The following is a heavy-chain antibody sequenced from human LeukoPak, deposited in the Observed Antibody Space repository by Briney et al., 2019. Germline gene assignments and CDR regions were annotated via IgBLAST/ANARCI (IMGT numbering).Heavy chain of an antibody. Sequence: GGSLRLSCAASGFTFSSYGMHWVRQAPGKGLEWVAFIRYDGSNKYYADSVKGRFTISRDNSKNTLYLQMNSLRAEDTAVYYCATASPDVVVPAAIRYWGQGTLVTVSS. J-gene: IGHJ4*02. CDR3: ATASPDVVVPAAIRY. CDR1: GFTFSSYG. CDR2: IRYDGSNK. D-gene: IGHD2-2*01. V-gene: IGHV3-30*02.